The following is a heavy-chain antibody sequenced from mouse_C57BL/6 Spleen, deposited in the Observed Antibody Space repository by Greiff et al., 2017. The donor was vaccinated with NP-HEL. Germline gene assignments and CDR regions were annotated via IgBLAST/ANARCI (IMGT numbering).Heavy chain of an antibody. Sequence: QVHVKQSGPELVKPGASVKISCKASGYSFTSYYIHWVKQRPGQGLEWIGWIYPGSGNTKYNEKFKGKATLTADTSSSTAYMQLSSLTSEDSAVYYCARGSPDGYYGMAYAMDYWGQGTSVTVSS. V-gene: IGHV1-66*01. CDR1: GYSFTSYY. D-gene: IGHD2-3*01. CDR3: ARGSPDGYYGMAYAMDY. J-gene: IGHJ4*01. CDR2: IYPGSGNT.